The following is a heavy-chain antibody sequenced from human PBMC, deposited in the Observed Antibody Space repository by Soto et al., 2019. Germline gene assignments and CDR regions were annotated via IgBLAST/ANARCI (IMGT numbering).Heavy chain of an antibody. CDR2: ISGSGGST. D-gene: IGHD3-3*01. CDR1: GFTFSSYA. V-gene: IGHV3-23*04. Sequence: VQLVESGGGVVQPGRSLRLSCAASGFTFSSYAMSWVRQAPGKGLEWVSAISGSGGSTYYADSVKGRFTISRDNSKSTLYLQMNSLRAEDTAVYYCAKDAGGYDFWSGYYTTEAYYGMDVWGQGTTVTVSS. J-gene: IGHJ6*02. CDR3: AKDAGGYDFWSGYYTTEAYYGMDV.